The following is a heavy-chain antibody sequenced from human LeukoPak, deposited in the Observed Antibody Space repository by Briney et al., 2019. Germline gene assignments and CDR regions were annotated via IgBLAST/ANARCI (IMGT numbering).Heavy chain of an antibody. V-gene: IGHV3-48*01. J-gene: IGHJ4*02. CDR2: ISSSSSTI. Sequence: GGSLRLSCAASGFTFSSYTMNWVRQAPGKGLEWVSYISSSSSTIYYADSVRGRFSISRDNTKNSLHLQMNSLRVEDTAMYYCARFRTAMQLWKGYYFDYWGQGTLVTVSS. D-gene: IGHD5-18*01. CDR1: GFTFSSYT. CDR3: ARFRTAMQLWKGYYFDY.